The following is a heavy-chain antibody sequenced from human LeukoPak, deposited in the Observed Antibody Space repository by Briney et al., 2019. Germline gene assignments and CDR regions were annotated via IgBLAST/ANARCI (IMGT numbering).Heavy chain of an antibody. J-gene: IGHJ4*02. Sequence: SETLSLTCTVSGGSINSSSYYWGWIRQPPGKGLEWIGSIYYSGSTYYNPSLKSRVTISVDTSKNQFSLKLSSVTAADTAVYYCARQPSYDSSGYCDYWGQGTLVTVSS. CDR1: GGSINSSSYY. CDR3: ARQPSYDSSGYCDY. V-gene: IGHV4-39*01. D-gene: IGHD3-22*01. CDR2: IYYSGST.